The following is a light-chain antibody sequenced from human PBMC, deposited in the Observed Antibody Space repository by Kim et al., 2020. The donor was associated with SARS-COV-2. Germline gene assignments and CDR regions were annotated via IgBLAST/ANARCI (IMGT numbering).Light chain of an antibody. CDR2: GAS. Sequence: LSPGESATLSCRASQSVTSSYLAWYQQKPGQAPRLLISGASSRATGIPDRFSGGGSGTDFTLTISRLEPEDFAVYYCQQYGTSPYTFGQGTKLEI. CDR1: QSVTSSY. CDR3: QQYGTSPYT. V-gene: IGKV3-20*01. J-gene: IGKJ2*01.